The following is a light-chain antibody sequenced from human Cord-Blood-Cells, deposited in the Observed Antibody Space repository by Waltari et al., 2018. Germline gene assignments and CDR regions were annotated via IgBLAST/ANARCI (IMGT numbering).Light chain of an antibody. CDR2: GAS. J-gene: IGKJ2*01. V-gene: IGKV3-15*01. CDR3: QQYNNWPPYT. Sequence: EIVMTQSPATLSVSPGERATLSCRASQSVSSNLAWYQQKPGQAPRLLIYGASTRATGTKARFSGSGSGTEFTLTISSLQSEDFAVYYCQQYNNWPPYTFGQGTKLEIK. CDR1: QSVSSN.